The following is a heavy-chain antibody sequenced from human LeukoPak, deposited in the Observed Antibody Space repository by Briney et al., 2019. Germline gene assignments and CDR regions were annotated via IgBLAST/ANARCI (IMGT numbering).Heavy chain of an antibody. J-gene: IGHJ6*03. CDR3: AKRTVTIFGVVIDMDV. V-gene: IGHV3-23*01. Sequence: GGSLRLSCAASGFTFSSYAMSWVRQAPGKGLEWVSAISGSGGSTYYADSVKGRFTISRDNSKNTLYLQMNSLGAEDTAVYYCAKRTVTIFGVVIDMDVWGKGTTVTVSS. CDR1: GFTFSSYA. CDR2: ISGSGGST. D-gene: IGHD3-3*01.